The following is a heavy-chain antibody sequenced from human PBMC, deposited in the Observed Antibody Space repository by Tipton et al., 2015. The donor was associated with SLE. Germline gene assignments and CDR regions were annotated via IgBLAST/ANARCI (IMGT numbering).Heavy chain of an antibody. CDR1: GYSFTGYS. Sequence: QLVQSGPEVKKPGASVKVPCKASGYSFTGYSMHWVRQAPGQSPEWMGWVNAGNGNTKYSQSFQGRLTIIRDASASTAYMELSSLRSEDTAVYYCAKDDPSGAVATDWGQGTLVTVSS. CDR3: AKDDPSGAVATD. CDR2: VNAGNGNT. V-gene: IGHV1-3*01. D-gene: IGHD6-19*01. J-gene: IGHJ4*02.